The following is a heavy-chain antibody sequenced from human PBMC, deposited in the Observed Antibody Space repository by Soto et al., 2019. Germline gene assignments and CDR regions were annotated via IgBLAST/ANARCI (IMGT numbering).Heavy chain of an antibody. J-gene: IGHJ5*02. CDR3: ARHKQSYLLPVLLFDP. Sequence: SETLSLTCTVSGGSISSYYWSWIRQPPGKGLEWIGYIYYSGSTNYNPSLKSRVTISVDTSKNQFSLKLSSVTAADTAVYYCARHKQSYLLPVLLFDPWGQGTLVTVSS. V-gene: IGHV4-59*08. CDR2: IYYSGST. CDR1: GGSISSYY. D-gene: IGHD2-2*01.